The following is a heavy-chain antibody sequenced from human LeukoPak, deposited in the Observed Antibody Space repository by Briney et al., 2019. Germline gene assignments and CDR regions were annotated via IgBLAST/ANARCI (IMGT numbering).Heavy chain of an antibody. CDR1: GYTFTGYA. J-gene: IGHJ4*02. V-gene: IGHV1-18*01. D-gene: IGHD3-22*01. CDR2: ISVYSGDT. Sequence: ASVKVSCKASGYTFTGYAIAWVRQAPGQGLEWMGWISVYSGDTHYAQKLQGRVTMTTDTSTTTAYMELRSLRSDDTAVYYCARDYYDTSGYFYGSNYWGQGTLVTVSS. CDR3: ARDYYDTSGYFYGSNY.